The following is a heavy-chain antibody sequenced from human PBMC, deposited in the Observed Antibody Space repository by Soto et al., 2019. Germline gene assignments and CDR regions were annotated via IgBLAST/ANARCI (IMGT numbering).Heavy chain of an antibody. Sequence: SETLSLTCTVSGGSISSYYWSWIRQPPGKGLEWIGYIYYSGSTNYNPSLKSRVTISVDTSKNQFSLKLSSVTAADTAVYYCARARIPYYDFWSGYKDYGMDVWGQGTTVTVSS. CDR2: IYYSGST. D-gene: IGHD3-3*01. V-gene: IGHV4-59*12. J-gene: IGHJ6*02. CDR3: ARARIPYYDFWSGYKDYGMDV. CDR1: GGSISSYY.